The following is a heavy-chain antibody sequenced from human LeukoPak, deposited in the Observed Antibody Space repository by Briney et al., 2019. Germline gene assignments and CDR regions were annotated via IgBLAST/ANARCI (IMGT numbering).Heavy chain of an antibody. Sequence: PSETLSLTCTVSGVSISSSSYYWGWIRQPPGKGLEWIGSIYYSGSTYYNPSLKSRVTISVDTSKNQFSLKLSSVTAADTAVYYCARGRDYDHWGQGTLVTVSS. J-gene: IGHJ4*02. V-gene: IGHV4-39*07. CDR3: ARGRDYDH. CDR2: IYYSGST. CDR1: GVSISSSSYY. D-gene: IGHD3-3*01.